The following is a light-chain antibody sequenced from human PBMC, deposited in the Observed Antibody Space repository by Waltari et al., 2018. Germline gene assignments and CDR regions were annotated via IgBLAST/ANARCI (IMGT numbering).Light chain of an antibody. CDR3: QSYDKTLRQV. J-gene: IGLJ2*01. CDR2: AND. V-gene: IGLV1-40*01. CDR1: RSHIGADFD. Sequence: QSVLTQPPSVSGTPGQRITLSCSGSRSHIGADFDVLWYQVPPGVPPKLLIYANDIRPSGVPDRFSGSKSGTSASLAITGLQPEDEADYYCQSYDKTLRQVFGGGTRVTVL.